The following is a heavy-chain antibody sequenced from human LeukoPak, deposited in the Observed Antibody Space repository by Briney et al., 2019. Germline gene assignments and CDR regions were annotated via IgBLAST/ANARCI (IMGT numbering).Heavy chain of an antibody. D-gene: IGHD4-23*01. CDR1: GFTVSSNY. V-gene: IGHV3-53*01. Sequence: GGSLRLSCAASGFTVSSNYMSWVRQAPGKGLEWVSVIYSGGSTYYADSVKGRFTISRDNSKNTLYLQMNSLRAEDTAVYYCARVRGPGGVYYFDYWGQGTLVTVSS. CDR3: ARVRGPGGVYYFDY. CDR2: IYSGGST. J-gene: IGHJ4*02.